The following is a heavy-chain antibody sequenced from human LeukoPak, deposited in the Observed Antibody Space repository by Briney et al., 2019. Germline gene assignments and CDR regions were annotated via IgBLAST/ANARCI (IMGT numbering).Heavy chain of an antibody. CDR1: GYTFTGYY. D-gene: IGHD2-2*01. CDR3: ARTYCSSTSCQEFDY. CDR2: INPNSGGT. Sequence: ASVKVSCKASGYTFTGYYMHWVRQAPGQGLEWMGWINPNSGGTNYAQKFQGRVTMTRDTSTSTAYMELRSLRSDDTAVYYCARTYCSSTSCQEFDYWGQGTLVTVSS. J-gene: IGHJ4*02. V-gene: IGHV1-2*02.